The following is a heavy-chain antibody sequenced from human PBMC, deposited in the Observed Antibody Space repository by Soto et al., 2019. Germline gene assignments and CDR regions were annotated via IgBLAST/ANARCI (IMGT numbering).Heavy chain of an antibody. CDR3: ARERSAAGTGWFDP. J-gene: IGHJ5*02. CDR1: GYTFTSYD. CDR2: MNPNSGNS. Sequence: QVQLVQSGAEVKKPGASVKVSCKASGYTFTSYDINWVRQATGQGLEWMGWMNPNSGNSGYAQKFQGRVTMTRNTSISTAYMELSSLRSEDTAVYYCARERSAAGTGWFDPWGQGTLVTVSS. V-gene: IGHV1-8*01. D-gene: IGHD6-13*01.